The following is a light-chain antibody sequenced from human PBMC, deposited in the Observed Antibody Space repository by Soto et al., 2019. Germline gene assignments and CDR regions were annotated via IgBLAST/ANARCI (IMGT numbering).Light chain of an antibody. CDR3: KQYDSIPPWT. CDR2: GTS. J-gene: IGKJ1*01. CDR1: QTVGRSY. V-gene: IGKV3-20*01. Sequence: EIVLTQSPGIMYLSPGERATLSCRASQTVGRSYLAWYQQKPGQAPRLLIFGTSTRATGIPDRFSGGGSGTDFTLTISRLDPEDYAVYFFKQYDSIPPWTFGQGTRVEVK.